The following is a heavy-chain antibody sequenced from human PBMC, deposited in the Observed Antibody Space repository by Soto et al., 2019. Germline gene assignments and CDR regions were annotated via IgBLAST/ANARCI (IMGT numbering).Heavy chain of an antibody. D-gene: IGHD6-19*01. Sequence: SETLSLTCTVSGGSISSYYWSWIRQPPGKGLEWIGYIYYSGSTNYNPSLKSRVTISVDTSKNQFSLKLSSVTAADTAVYYCARQVREQCLVALFAPWGQGTLVTVSS. CDR1: GGSISSYY. CDR2: IYYSGST. V-gene: IGHV4-59*08. CDR3: ARQVREQCLVALFAP. J-gene: IGHJ5*02.